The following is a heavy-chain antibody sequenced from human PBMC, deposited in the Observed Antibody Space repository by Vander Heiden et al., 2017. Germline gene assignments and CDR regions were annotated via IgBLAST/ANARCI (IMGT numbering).Heavy chain of an antibody. V-gene: IGHV4-34*01. D-gene: IGHD5-12*01. CDR3: ARLREMATITPSYFDY. Sequence: QVQLQQWGAGLLKPSETLSLTCAAYGGSFSGYYWSWIRQPPGKGLEWIGEINHSGSTNYNPSLKSRVTISVDTSKNQFSLKLSSVTAADTAVYYCARLREMATITPSYFDYWGQGTLVTVSS. J-gene: IGHJ4*02. CDR2: INHSGST. CDR1: GGSFSGYY.